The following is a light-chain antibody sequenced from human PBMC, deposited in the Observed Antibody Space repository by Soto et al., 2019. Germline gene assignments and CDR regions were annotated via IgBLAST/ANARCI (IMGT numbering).Light chain of an antibody. J-gene: IGKJ4*02. Sequence: EIVLTQSSATLSLSPGERATLSCRASQSVTSNAFAWYQQKPGQAPRLLIYGVSSRATGIPDRFSGSGSGTDFTLIISSLEPEDFAVYFCQQRDSWPALTFGGGAKVEIK. CDR3: QQRDSWPALT. CDR1: QSVTSN. CDR2: GVS. V-gene: IGKV3-11*01.